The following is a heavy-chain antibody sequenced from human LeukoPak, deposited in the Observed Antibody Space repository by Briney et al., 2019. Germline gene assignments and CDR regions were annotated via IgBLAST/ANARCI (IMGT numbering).Heavy chain of an antibody. Sequence: PSETLSLTCIVSGGSISTHYWSWIRQHPGKGLEWIGYIYYSGNTNYNPSLKSRVTISVDTSKNQFSLKLSSVTAADTAVYYCATMPRRVGAIFRPYWGQGTLVTVSS. CDR1: GGSISTHY. J-gene: IGHJ4*02. CDR3: ATMPRRVGAIFRPY. D-gene: IGHD1-26*01. V-gene: IGHV4-59*11. CDR2: IYYSGNT.